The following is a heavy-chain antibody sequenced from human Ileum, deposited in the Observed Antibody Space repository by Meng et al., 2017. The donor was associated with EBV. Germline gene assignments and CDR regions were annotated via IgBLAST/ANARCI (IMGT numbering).Heavy chain of an antibody. CDR3: VHYIRFGEAIVPPGSAK. D-gene: IGHD3-16*02. V-gene: IGHV4-39*05. CDR1: GGSISSSNYY. J-gene: IGHJ4*02. Sequence: QLQLQESGPGLVKPSDTPSRPCTVVGGSISSSNYYWDWIRQPPGKGLEWIGAIYHSGSTSYNPSLQSRVTMFVDTSKNQFSLMLTSVTATDTAVYYCVHYIRFGEAIVPPGSAKWGQGTLSNVSS. CDR2: IYHSGST.